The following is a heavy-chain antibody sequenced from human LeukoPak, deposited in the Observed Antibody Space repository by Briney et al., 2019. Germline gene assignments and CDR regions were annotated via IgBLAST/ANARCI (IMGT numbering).Heavy chain of an antibody. Sequence: AGGSLRLSCVASKFTFSSYALTWVRQAPGKGLEWVSAISGRGGTTYYADSVKGRFTISRDNFKNTLYLQMNSLRAEDTAVYYCAKSHRGYAPRRTYYYYMYVWGKGTTVTVSS. J-gene: IGHJ6*03. CDR2: ISGRGGTT. V-gene: IGHV3-23*01. CDR1: KFTFSSYA. CDR3: AKSHRGYAPRRTYYYYMYV. D-gene: IGHD5-12*01.